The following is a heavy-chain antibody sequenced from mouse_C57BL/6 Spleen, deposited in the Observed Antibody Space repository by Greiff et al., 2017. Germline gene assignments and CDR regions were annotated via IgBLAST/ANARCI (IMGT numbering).Heavy chain of an antibody. CDR2: IYPGDGDT. Sequence: QVQLQQSGAELVKPGASVKISCKASGYAFSSYWMNWVKQRPGKGLEWIGQIYPGDGDTNSNGKFKGKATLTADKSSSTAYMQLSSLTSEDSAVYFCARGNYYGSSYGAMDYWGQGTSVTVSS. CDR1: GYAFSSYW. D-gene: IGHD1-1*01. V-gene: IGHV1-80*01. J-gene: IGHJ4*01. CDR3: ARGNYYGSSYGAMDY.